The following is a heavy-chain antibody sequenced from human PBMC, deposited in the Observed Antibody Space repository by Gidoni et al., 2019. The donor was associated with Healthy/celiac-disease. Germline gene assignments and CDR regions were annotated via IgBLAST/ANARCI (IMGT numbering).Heavy chain of an antibody. Sequence: QVPLVPSWGAVQKPRASVKGSCQASGYTFTGYYMHWVRQAPGQGLEWMGWINPNSGGTNYAQKFQGWVTMTRDTSISTAYMELSRLRSDDTAVYYCARDLRGNWDFDYWGQGTLVTVSS. V-gene: IGHV1-2*04. CDR1: GYTFTGYY. D-gene: IGHD1-1*01. CDR3: ARDLRGNWDFDY. CDR2: INPNSGGT. J-gene: IGHJ4*02.